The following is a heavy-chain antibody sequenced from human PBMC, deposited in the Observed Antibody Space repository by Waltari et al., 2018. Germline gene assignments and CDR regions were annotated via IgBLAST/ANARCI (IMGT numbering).Heavy chain of an antibody. J-gene: IGHJ4*02. D-gene: IGHD1-26*01. V-gene: IGHV3-30*01. Sequence: QVQLVESGGGVVQPGRSLRLSCAASGFTFSSYAMHWVRQAPGKGLEWVAGISYYGSNKYYADSVKGRFTISRDNSKNTLYLQMNSLRAEDTAVYYCARDDGVGAIDYWGQGTLVTVSS. CDR2: ISYYGSNK. CDR1: GFTFSSYA. CDR3: ARDDGVGAIDY.